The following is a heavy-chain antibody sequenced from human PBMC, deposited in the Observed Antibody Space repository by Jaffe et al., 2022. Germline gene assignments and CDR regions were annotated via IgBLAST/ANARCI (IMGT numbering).Heavy chain of an antibody. CDR1: GFTFSNAW. V-gene: IGHV3-15*01. CDR2: IKSKTDGGTT. J-gene: IGHJ4*02. Sequence: EVQLVESGGGLVKPGGSLRLSCAASGFTFSNAWMSWVRQAPGKGLEWVGRIKSKTDGGTTDYAAPVKGRFTISRDDSKNTLYLQMNSLKTEDTAVYYCTTDGSQRELLWFRELTYYFDYWGQGTLVTVSS. D-gene: IGHD3-10*01. CDR3: TTDGSQRELLWFRELTYYFDY.